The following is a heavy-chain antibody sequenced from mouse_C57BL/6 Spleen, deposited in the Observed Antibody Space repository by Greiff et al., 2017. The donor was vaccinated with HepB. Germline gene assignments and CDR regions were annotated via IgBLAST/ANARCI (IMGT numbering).Heavy chain of an antibody. CDR2: IYPGDGDT. J-gene: IGHJ1*03. V-gene: IGHV1-80*01. CDR1: GYAFSSYW. Sequence: VKLMESGAELVKPGASVKISCKASGYAFSSYWMNWVKQRPGKGLEWIGQIYPGDGDTNYNGKFKGKATLTADKSSSTAYRQLSSLTSEDSAVYFCARGVSSHWYFDVWGTGTTVTVSS. D-gene: IGHD1-1*01. CDR3: ARGVSSHWYFDV.